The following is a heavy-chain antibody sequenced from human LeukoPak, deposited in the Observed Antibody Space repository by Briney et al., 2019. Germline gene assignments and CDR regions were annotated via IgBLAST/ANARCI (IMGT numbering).Heavy chain of an antibody. CDR1: GGSFSGYY. J-gene: IGHJ3*02. Sequence: PSETLSLTCAVYGGSFSGYYWSWIRQPPGKGLEWIGEINHSGSTNYNPSLKSRVTISVDTSKNQFSLKLSSVTAADTAVYYCARRRSLSITMIDNAFDIWGQGTMVTVSS. V-gene: IGHV4-34*01. CDR2: INHSGST. CDR3: ARRRSLSITMIDNAFDI. D-gene: IGHD3-22*01.